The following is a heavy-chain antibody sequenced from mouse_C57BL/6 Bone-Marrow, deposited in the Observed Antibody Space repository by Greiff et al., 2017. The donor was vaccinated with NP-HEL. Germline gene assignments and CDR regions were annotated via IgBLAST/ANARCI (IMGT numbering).Heavy chain of an antibody. V-gene: IGHV5-6*02. CDR1: GFTFSSYG. CDR3: ARHGYYGSSYWYFDV. J-gene: IGHJ1*03. D-gene: IGHD1-1*01. CDR2: ISSGGSYT. Sequence: EVMLVESGGDLVKPGGSLKLSCAASGFTFSSYGMSWVRQTPDKRLEWVATISSGGSYTYYPDSVKGRFTISSDNAKNTLYLQMSSLKSEDTAMYYCARHGYYGSSYWYFDVWGTGTTVTVSS.